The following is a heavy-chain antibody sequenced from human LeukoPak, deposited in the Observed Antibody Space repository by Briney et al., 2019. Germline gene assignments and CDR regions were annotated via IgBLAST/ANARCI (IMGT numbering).Heavy chain of an antibody. Sequence: GGSLRLSCAASGFTFRNFGMHWVRQAPGKGLEWVAVIWYDGSNKIYVDSVKGRFTVSRDNSENALYLQMNSLRAEDTAVYYCARDRGERKYFDYWGQGTLVIVSS. CDR1: GFTFRNFG. J-gene: IGHJ4*02. D-gene: IGHD1-1*01. CDR2: IWYDGSNK. CDR3: ARDRGERKYFDY. V-gene: IGHV3-33*01.